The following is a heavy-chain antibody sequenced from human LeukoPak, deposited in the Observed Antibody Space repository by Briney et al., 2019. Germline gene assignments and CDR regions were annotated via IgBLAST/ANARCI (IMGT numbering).Heavy chain of an antibody. CDR2: INPKNGDT. Sequence: ASVCVSFKASGYTFDDEYIHWVRQAPGLGLEWMGWINPKNGDTNYAQKFQGRVTMTRDTSISTAYMELRRLKSDDSAVYYCARRVQKLVATSWFDPWGQGTLVTVSS. V-gene: IGHV1-2*02. D-gene: IGHD5-12*01. J-gene: IGHJ5*02. CDR1: GYTFDDEY. CDR3: ARRVQKLVATSWFDP.